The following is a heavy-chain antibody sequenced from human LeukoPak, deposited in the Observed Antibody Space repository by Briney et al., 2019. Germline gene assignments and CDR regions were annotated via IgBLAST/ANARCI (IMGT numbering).Heavy chain of an antibody. V-gene: IGHV4-31*02. D-gene: IGHD2-2*01. CDR1: GGSISSGGYY. CDR3: AREQYCSSTSCYFIPARNGMDV. Sequence: SETLSLTCTVSGGSISSGGYYWSWIRQHPGKGLKWIGYIYYSGSTYYNPSLKSRVTISVDTSKNQFSLKLSSVTAADTAVYYCAREQYCSSTSCYFIPARNGMDVWGQGTTVTVSS. J-gene: IGHJ6*02. CDR2: IYYSGST.